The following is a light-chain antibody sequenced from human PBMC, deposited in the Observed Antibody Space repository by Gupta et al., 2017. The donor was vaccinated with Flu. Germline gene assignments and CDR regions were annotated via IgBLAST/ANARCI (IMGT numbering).Light chain of an antibody. Sequence: PSSLSAPVGDRVTITCRASQDIGSYLAWYQQKSGQRPKLLIYAASSTQSGVPSRFSASGFGTVFTLTISNLQPEDVATYYCQKYNSAPPAFGGGTKVEIK. J-gene: IGKJ4*01. CDR2: AAS. CDR3: QKYNSAPPA. CDR1: QDIGSY. V-gene: IGKV1-27*01.